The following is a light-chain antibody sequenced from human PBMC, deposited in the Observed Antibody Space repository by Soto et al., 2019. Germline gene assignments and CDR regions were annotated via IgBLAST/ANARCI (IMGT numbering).Light chain of an antibody. Sequence: EIVMTQSPATLPVSPGERATLSCRASQSVNSNLAWYQQKAGQAPRLVIYGASARSTGIPARFSGSGSGTEFTLTISSLQSEDFAVYYCQQYNDWPPLTFGGGTKVEI. CDR1: QSVNSN. CDR2: GAS. V-gene: IGKV3-15*01. CDR3: QQYNDWPPLT. J-gene: IGKJ4*01.